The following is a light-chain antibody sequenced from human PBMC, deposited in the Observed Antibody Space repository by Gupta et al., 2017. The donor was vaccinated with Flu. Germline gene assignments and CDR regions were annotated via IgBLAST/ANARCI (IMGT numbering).Light chain of an antibody. CDR1: SGAVTSSHY. Sequence: QAVVTQEPSLTVSPGGTVTLTCGSSSGAVTSSHYPYWFQQKPGQAPMTLMYDTSNRHSWTPPRFYCALVGAKADMKLSGAQAEEYSYDSSFLYYSGTEVFGTGTTVTVL. V-gene: IGLV7-46*01. CDR2: DTS. J-gene: IGLJ1*01. CDR3: FLYYSGTEV.